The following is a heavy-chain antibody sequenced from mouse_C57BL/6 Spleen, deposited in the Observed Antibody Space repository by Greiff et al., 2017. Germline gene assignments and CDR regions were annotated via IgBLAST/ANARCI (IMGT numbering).Heavy chain of an antibody. CDR2: IYPGDGDT. CDR1: GYAFSSSW. D-gene: IGHD2-5*01. V-gene: IGHV1-82*01. CDR3: ARSGSNLYYFDY. Sequence: QVQLQQSGPELVKPGASVKISCKASGYAFSSSWMNWVKQRPGKGLEWIGRIYPGDGDTNYNGKFKGKATLTADKSSSTAYMQLSSLTSEDSAVYFCARSGSNLYYFDYWGQGTTLTVSS. J-gene: IGHJ2*01.